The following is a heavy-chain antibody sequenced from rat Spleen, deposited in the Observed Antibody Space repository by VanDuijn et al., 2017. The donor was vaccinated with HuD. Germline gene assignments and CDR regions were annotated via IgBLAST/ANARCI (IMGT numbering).Heavy chain of an antibody. V-gene: IGHV2S54*01. CDR3: TREDWHFDF. Sequence: QVQMKESGPGLVQPSQTLSLTCTVSGFSLTDYSVHWVRHPPGKGLEWMGGIWGNGNTNYNSALKSRLSISRDTSKSLVFLKMNSLQTEDTAIYYCTREDWHFDFWGPGTMVTVSS. CDR1: GFSLTDYS. CDR2: IWGNGNT. J-gene: IGHJ1*01.